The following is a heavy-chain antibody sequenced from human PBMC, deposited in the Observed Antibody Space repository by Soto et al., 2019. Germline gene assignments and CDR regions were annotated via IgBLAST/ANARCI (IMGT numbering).Heavy chain of an antibody. D-gene: IGHD2-2*01. Sequence: GGSLRLSCAASGFTFSSYSMNWVRQAPGKGLEWVSSISSSSSYIYYADSVKGRFTISRDNAKNSLYLQMNSLRAEDTAVYYCARDCGSTSCYGDDYWGQGTLVTVS. CDR2: ISSSSSYI. CDR3: ARDCGSTSCYGDDY. CDR1: GFTFSSYS. J-gene: IGHJ4*02. V-gene: IGHV3-21*01.